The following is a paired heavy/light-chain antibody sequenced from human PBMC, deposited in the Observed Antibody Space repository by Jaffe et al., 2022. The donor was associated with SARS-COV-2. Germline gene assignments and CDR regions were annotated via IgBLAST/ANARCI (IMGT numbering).Heavy chain of an antibody. V-gene: IGHV3-30*18. CDR1: GFTFSSYG. CDR2: ISYDGSNK. J-gene: IGHJ6*02. D-gene: IGHD6-13*01. Sequence: QVQLVESGGGVVQPGRSLRLSCAASGFTFSSYGMHWVRQAPGKGLEWVAVISYDGSNKYYADSVKGRFTISRDNSKNTLYLQMNSLRAEDTAVYYCAKDQWGSSWLYYYYYYGMDVWGQGTTVTVSS. CDR3: AKDQWGSSWLYYYYYYGMDV.
Light chain of an antibody. J-gene: IGLJ3*02. V-gene: IGLV2-14*01. Sequence: QSALTQPASVSGSPGQSITISCTGTSSDVGGYNYVSWYQQHPGKAPKLMIYEVSNRPSGVPDRFSGSKSGNTASLTISGLQAEDEADYYCSSYTSSSTLEGVFGGGTKLTVL. CDR2: EVS. CDR1: SSDVGGYNY. CDR3: SSYTSSSTLEGV.